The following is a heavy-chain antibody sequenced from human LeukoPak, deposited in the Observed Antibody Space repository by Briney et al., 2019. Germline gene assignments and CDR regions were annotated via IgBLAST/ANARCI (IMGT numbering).Heavy chain of an antibody. J-gene: IGHJ2*01. V-gene: IGHV3-23*01. CDR2: ISGSGIST. CDR3: VKDGLDWGSYFDL. D-gene: IGHD3-9*01. CDR1: GITFSSYA. Sequence: GGSLRLSCAASGITFSSYAMSWVRQAPGKGLEWASTISGSGISTYYADSVKGRFTISRDNSKNTLYLQMNNLKAEDTAVYYCVKDGLDWGSYFDLWGRGTLVTVSS.